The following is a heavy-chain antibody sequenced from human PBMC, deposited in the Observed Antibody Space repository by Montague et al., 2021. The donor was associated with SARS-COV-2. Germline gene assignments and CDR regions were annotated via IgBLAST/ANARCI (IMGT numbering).Heavy chain of an antibody. CDR3: AHTNATGAWPIDY. Sequence: PALMKPTQTLTLTCAFSGFSLSSTGVGVGWLRQPPGKSLEWLTLIYWDDDKRYNPSLSSRLAITKDTSKNQAVLTLTNLNAADTATYYCAHTNATGAWPIDYWGQGTLVTVSS. V-gene: IGHV2-5*02. D-gene: IGHD1-14*01. CDR2: IYWDDDK. J-gene: IGHJ4*02. CDR1: GFSLSSTGVG.